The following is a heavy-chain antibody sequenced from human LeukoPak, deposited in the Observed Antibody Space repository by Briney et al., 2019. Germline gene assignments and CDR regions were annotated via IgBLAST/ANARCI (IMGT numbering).Heavy chain of an antibody. CDR2: IRYDGNNE. CDR1: GFSFSSHG. J-gene: IGHJ4*02. CDR3: AKVMARGITSTPDY. V-gene: IGHV3-30*02. Sequence: GGSLRLSCATSGFSFSSHGIHWVRQAPGKGVEWVGFIRYDGNNEYYAYSVKGRFTISRDNSQNTLYLQINSLKPEDTAVYYCAKVMARGITSTPDYWGQGTLVTVSS. D-gene: IGHD3-10*01.